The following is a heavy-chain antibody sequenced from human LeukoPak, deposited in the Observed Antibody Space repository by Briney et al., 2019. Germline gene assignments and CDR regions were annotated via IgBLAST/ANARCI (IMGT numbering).Heavy chain of an antibody. J-gene: IGHJ4*02. CDR1: GFTFSSYA. D-gene: IGHD5-12*01. V-gene: IGHV3-23*01. CDR2: ISGSGGST. CDR3: AKLVASRGYYFDY. Sequence: GGSLRLSCAASGFTFSSYAMSRVRQAPGKGLEWVSAISGSGGSTYYADSVKGRFTISRDNSKNTLYLQMNSLRAEDTAVYYCAKLVASRGYYFDYWGQGTLVTVSS.